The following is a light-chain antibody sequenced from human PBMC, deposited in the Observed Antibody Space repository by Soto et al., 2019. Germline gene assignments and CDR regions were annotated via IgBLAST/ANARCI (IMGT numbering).Light chain of an antibody. CDR3: GTWDSSLSAVV. Sequence: QSVLTQPPSVSAAPGQKVTISCSGSSSNIGNNYVSWYQQLPGTAPKLLTFDNNKRPSGIPDRFSGSKSGPSATLGNTGLQIGDEADYYCGTWDSSLSAVVFGGGTKLTVL. V-gene: IGLV1-51*01. J-gene: IGLJ2*01. CDR1: SSNIGNNY. CDR2: DNN.